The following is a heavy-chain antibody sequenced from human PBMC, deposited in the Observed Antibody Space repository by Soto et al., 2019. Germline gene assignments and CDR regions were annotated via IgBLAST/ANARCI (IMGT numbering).Heavy chain of an antibody. Sequence: PGGSLRLSCAASGFSFGSYIMNWVRQAPGKGLEWISSITTSGGSRYYADSVRGRFTISRDNAKNSLYLEMNSLRADDTAVYYCARSITSGDVWGQGTTVTAP. CDR1: GFSFGSYI. D-gene: IGHD2-2*01. J-gene: IGHJ6*02. CDR3: ARSITSGDV. CDR2: ITTSGGSR. V-gene: IGHV3-21*01.